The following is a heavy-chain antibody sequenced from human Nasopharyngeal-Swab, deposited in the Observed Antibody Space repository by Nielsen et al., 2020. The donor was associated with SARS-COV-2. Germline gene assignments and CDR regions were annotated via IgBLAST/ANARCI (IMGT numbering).Heavy chain of an antibody. CDR2: INHSGST. V-gene: IGHV4-34*01. J-gene: IGHJ4*02. CDR3: ARDGSADPAYSSSWFYYFYFDY. D-gene: IGHD6-13*01. Sequence: SETLSLTCAVYGGSFSGYYWSWIRQPPGKGLEWIGEINHSGSTNYNPSLKSRLTISADTSKNQFSLKLSSVTAADTAVYYCARDGSADPAYSSSWFYYFYFDYWGQGTLVTVSS. CDR1: GGSFSGYY.